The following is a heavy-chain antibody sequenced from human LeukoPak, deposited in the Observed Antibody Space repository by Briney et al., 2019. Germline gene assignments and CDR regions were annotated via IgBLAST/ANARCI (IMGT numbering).Heavy chain of an antibody. CDR2: ISGSGGST. D-gene: IGHD6-19*01. J-gene: IGHJ6*04. CDR3: AKEAGRGWKGMDV. Sequence: GGSLRLSGAASGFTFSNYAMNWVRQAPGKGLEWVSGISGSGGSTYYADSVKGRFTISRDNSKNTLYLQMNSLRAEDTAVYYCAKEAGRGWKGMDVWGKGTTVTVSS. V-gene: IGHV3-23*01. CDR1: GFTFSNYA.